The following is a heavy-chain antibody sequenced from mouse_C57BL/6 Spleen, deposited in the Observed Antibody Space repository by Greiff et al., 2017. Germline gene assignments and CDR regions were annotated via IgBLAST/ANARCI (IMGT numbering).Heavy chain of an antibody. D-gene: IGHD4-1*02. V-gene: IGHV1-64*01. J-gene: IGHJ2*01. CDR2: IHPNSGST. CDR3: ARAPNWGYFDY. Sequence: QVQLKQPGAELVKPGASVKLSCKASGYTFTSYWMHWVKQRPGQGLEWIGMIHPNSGSTNYNEKFKSKATLTVDKSSSTAYMRLSSLTSEDSAVYYCARAPNWGYFDYWGQGTTLTVSS. CDR1: GYTFTSYW.